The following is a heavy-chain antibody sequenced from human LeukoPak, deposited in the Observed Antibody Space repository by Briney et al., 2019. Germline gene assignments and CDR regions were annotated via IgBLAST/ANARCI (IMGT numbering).Heavy chain of an antibody. CDR1: GFTFSSYG. Sequence: GGSLRLSCAASGFTFSSYGMRWVRQAPGKGLEWVAVISYDGSNKYYADSVKGRFTISRDNSKNTLYLQMNSLRAEDTAVYYCAKLGSSGGFDYWGQGTLVTVSS. CDR3: AKLGSSGGFDY. J-gene: IGHJ4*02. CDR2: ISYDGSNK. D-gene: IGHD3-22*01. V-gene: IGHV3-30*18.